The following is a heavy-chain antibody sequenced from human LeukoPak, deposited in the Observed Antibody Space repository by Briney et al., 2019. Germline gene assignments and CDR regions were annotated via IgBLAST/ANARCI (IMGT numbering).Heavy chain of an antibody. D-gene: IGHD4-17*01. J-gene: IGHJ4*02. CDR3: ARVGPTVTPNDY. CDR1: GYSISSGYY. Sequence: SETLTLTCAVSGYSISSGYYWGWVRQPPGKGLEWIGSIYHSGSTYYNPSLRSRVTISLDTSKNQFSLKLSSVTAADTAVYFCARVGPTVTPNDYWGQGTLVTVSS. V-gene: IGHV4-38-2*01. CDR2: IYHSGST.